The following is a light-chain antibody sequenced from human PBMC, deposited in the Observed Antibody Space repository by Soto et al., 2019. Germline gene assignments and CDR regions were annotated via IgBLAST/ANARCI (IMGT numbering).Light chain of an antibody. CDR2: AAS. CDR1: QGIGDY. J-gene: IGKJ3*01. V-gene: IGKV1-27*01. CDR3: QQYNSAPRFT. Sequence: DIQMTQSPSSLSASVGDRVTIACRASQGIGDYLAWYQQKPGKVPKLLIYAASTLQSGVPSRFSGSGSGTDFTLTISSLKPEDIATYYCQQYNSAPRFTFGPGTRVDIK.